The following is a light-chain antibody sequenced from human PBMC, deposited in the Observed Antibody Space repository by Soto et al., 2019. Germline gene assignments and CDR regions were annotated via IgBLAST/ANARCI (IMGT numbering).Light chain of an antibody. CDR1: QSISSW. V-gene: IGKV1-39*01. J-gene: IGKJ5*01. CDR2: DAS. Sequence: IQISQSRCSLPPSVGERFXXXXXXSQSISSWLAWYQQKPGKAPKLLIYDASSLQSGVPSRFSGSGSGTDFALTISSLQPEDFATYYCQQSYSTPPITFGQGTRLEI. CDR3: QQSYSTPPIT.